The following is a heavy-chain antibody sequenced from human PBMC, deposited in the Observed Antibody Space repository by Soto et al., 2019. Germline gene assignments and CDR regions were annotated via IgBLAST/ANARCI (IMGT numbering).Heavy chain of an antibody. CDR3: ATVPTYYYDGSGYANAFDV. CDR2: IYYSGSI. V-gene: IGHV4-30-4*01. CDR1: GASINSGDYY. Sequence: LSLTCTVSGASINSGDYYWSWIRQPPGKGLEWIGYIYYSGSIYHNPSLKSRVIISVDMPKNQFSLKLSSVTAADTAVYYCATVPTYYYDGSGYANAFDVWGQGTMVTVSS. D-gene: IGHD3-22*01. J-gene: IGHJ3*01.